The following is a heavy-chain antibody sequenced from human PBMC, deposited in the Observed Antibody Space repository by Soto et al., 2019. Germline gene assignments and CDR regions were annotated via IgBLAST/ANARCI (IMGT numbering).Heavy chain of an antibody. V-gene: IGHV4-30-2*01. D-gene: IGHD4-17*01. CDR1: GGSISSGGYS. CDR2: IYHSGST. J-gene: IGHJ4*02. Sequence: SETLSLTCAVSGGSISSGGYSWSWIRQPPGRGLEWIGYIYHSGSTYYNPSLKSRVTISVDRSKNQFSLKLSSVTAADTAVYYCARASTTVTTLDYWGQGTLVTVSS. CDR3: ARASTTVTTLDY.